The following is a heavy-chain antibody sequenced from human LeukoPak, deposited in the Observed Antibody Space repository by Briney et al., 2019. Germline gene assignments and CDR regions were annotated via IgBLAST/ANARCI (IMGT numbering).Heavy chain of an antibody. D-gene: IGHD3-16*02. J-gene: IGHJ4*02. Sequence: SETLSLTCTVSGGSISSYYWSWIRQPPGKGLEWIGYIYYSGSTNYNPSLKSRVTISVDTSKNQFSLKLSSVTAADTAVYYCARRLGELSLYLDYWGQGTLVTVSS. CDR3: ARRLGELSLYLDY. CDR2: IYYSGST. V-gene: IGHV4-59*01. CDR1: GGSISSYY.